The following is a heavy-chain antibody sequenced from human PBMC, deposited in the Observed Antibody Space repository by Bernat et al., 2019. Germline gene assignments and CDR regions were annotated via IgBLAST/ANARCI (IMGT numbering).Heavy chain of an antibody. Sequence: QVQLVESGGGVVQPGRSLRLSCAASGFTFSSYGMHWVRQAPGKGLEWVAVISYDGSNKYYADSVKGRFTISRDNSKNTLYLQMNSLRAEDTAVYYCAKVPYDFWSGYSYYFDYWGQGTLVTVSS. CDR1: GFTFSSYG. D-gene: IGHD3-3*01. CDR3: AKVPYDFWSGYSYYFDY. V-gene: IGHV3-30*18. J-gene: IGHJ4*02. CDR2: ISYDGSNK.